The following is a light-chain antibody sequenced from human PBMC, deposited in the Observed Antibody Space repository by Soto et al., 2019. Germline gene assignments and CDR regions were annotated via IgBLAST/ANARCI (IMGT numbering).Light chain of an antibody. J-gene: IGKJ4*01. CDR1: QNINNW. Sequence: DIQMTQSPSTLSASIGDRVTITCRASQNINNWIAWYQQTPGKAPKFLIYDASTLESGVPSRFSGSGSGTDCTLTISSLQPEDVATYYCLQEYNYPLTFGGGTKVDIK. V-gene: IGKV1-5*01. CDR2: DAS. CDR3: LQEYNYPLT.